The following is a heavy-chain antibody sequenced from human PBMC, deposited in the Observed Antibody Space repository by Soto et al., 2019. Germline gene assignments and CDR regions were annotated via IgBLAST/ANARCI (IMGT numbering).Heavy chain of an antibody. V-gene: IGHV2-5*02. Sequence: QITLKESGPTLVKPTQTLTLTCTFSGFSLSTSGVGVGWIRQPPGKALEGLALIYWDDDKRYSPSLKSRRTITKDTYKNQVVLTMTNMDPVDTATYYCAHSPLAPRWGSGWSSWFDPWGQGTLVTVSS. CDR2: IYWDDDK. J-gene: IGHJ5*02. CDR3: AHSPLAPRWGSGWSSWFDP. CDR1: GFSLSTSGVG. D-gene: IGHD6-19*01.